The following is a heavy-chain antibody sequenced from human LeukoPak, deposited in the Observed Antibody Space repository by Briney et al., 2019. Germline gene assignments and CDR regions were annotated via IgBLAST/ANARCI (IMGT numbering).Heavy chain of an antibody. Sequence: PGASVKVSCKPSGYTFTDFYIHWVRQAPGQGLEYMGRINTHNGGTVYALQFQGRVTMTRDTSTSTVYMELSSLRSEDTAVYYCARGLTGSGSYYLYDAFDIWGQGTMVTVSS. J-gene: IGHJ3*02. V-gene: IGHV1-46*01. CDR1: GYTFTDFY. CDR3: ARGLTGSGSYYLYDAFDI. D-gene: IGHD1-26*01. CDR2: INTHNGGT.